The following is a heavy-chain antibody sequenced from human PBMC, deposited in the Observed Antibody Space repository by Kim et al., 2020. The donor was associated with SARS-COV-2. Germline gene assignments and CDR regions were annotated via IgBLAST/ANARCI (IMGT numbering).Heavy chain of an antibody. V-gene: IGHV3-9*01. J-gene: IGHJ4*02. CDR3: AKVGHFSIGYSYGPDFDY. CDR1: GFTFGDYA. D-gene: IGHD5-18*01. Sequence: GGSLRLSCAASGFTFGDYAMHWVRQAPGKGLEWVSGISWNSGSIGYADSVKGRFTISRDNAKNSLYLQMNSLRAEDTALYYCAKVGHFSIGYSYGPDFDYWGQGTLVTVSS. CDR2: ISWNSGSI.